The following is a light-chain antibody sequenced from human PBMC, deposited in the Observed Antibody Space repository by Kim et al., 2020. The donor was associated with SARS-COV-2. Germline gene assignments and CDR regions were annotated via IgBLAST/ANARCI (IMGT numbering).Light chain of an antibody. V-gene: IGKV3-20*01. CDR1: QSVSSSY. CDR2: GAS. Sequence: PGERATLSCRASQSVSSSYLAWYQQKPGQAPRLLIYGASSRATGIPDRFSGSGSGTDFTLTISRLEPEDFAVYYCQQYGSSPRTFGQGTRLEIK. CDR3: QQYGSSPRT. J-gene: IGKJ5*01.